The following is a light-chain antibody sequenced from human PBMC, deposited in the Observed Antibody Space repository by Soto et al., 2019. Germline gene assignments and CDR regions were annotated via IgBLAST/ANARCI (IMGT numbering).Light chain of an antibody. Sequence: QSVLTKPPTASGSPGQSVTISCTGTSSDVGAYNYVSWYQQHPGKAPKLLIYEVTKRPSGVPDRFSGSKSGNTASLTVSGLQADDEADYVCGSYAGSNNVGVFGGGTKLTVL. CDR3: GSYAGSNNVGV. J-gene: IGLJ2*01. V-gene: IGLV2-8*01. CDR2: EVT. CDR1: SSDVGAYNY.